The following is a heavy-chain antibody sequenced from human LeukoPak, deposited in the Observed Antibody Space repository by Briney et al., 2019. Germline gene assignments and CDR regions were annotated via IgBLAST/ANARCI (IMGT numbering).Heavy chain of an antibody. CDR2: INHSGST. J-gene: IGHJ4*02. D-gene: IGHD2-2*01. CDR1: GGSFSGYY. V-gene: IGHV4-34*01. Sequence: SETLSLTCAVYGGSFSGYYWSWIRQPPGKGLEWIGEINHSGSTNYNPSLKSLVTISVDTSKNQFSLKLSSVTAADTAVYYCARGRPNIVVPAARRTFDYWGQGTLVTVSS. CDR3: ARGRPNIVVPAARRTFDY.